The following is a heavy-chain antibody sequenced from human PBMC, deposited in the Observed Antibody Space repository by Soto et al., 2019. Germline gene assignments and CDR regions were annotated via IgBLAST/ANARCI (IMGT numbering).Heavy chain of an antibody. CDR3: ASLAAAGSVSYYHGMDV. Sequence: ASVKVSCKASGYTFTSYAMHWVRQAPGQRLEWMGWINAGNGNTKYSQKFQGRVTITRDTSASTAYMELSSLRSEDTAVYYCASLAAAGSVSYYHGMDVWGQGTTVTVSS. CDR1: GYTFTSYA. CDR2: INAGNGNT. J-gene: IGHJ6*02. V-gene: IGHV1-3*01. D-gene: IGHD6-13*01.